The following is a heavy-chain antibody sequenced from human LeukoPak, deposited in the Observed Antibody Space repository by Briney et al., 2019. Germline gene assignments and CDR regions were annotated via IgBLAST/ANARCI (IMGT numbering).Heavy chain of an antibody. CDR3: ARAKAIAVAADFDY. V-gene: IGHV4-30-4*01. CDR1: GGSISSGDYY. J-gene: IGHJ4*02. D-gene: IGHD6-19*01. Sequence: SETLSLTCTVSGGSISSGDYYWSWIRQPPGKGLEWIGYIYYSGCTYYNPSLKSRVTISVDTSKNQFSLKLSSVTAADTAVYYCARAKAIAVAADFDYWGQGTLVTVSS. CDR2: IYYSGCT.